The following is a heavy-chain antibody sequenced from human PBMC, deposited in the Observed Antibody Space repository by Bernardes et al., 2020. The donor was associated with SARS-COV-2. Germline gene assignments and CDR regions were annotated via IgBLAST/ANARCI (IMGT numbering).Heavy chain of an antibody. CDR1: GYTLTELS. V-gene: IGHV1-24*01. Sequence: SVQVPCNVSGYTLTELSMHCLRHAPAKEREWMGGFDPGDGDTTYAQKSQGRVTMTEDTSTDTAYMELSSLRSEDTAVYYCATTTVVGAPNCFAPWGQGTLVTVSS. CDR3: ATTTVVGAPNCFAP. CDR2: FDPGDGDT. D-gene: IGHD1-26*01. J-gene: IGHJ5*02.